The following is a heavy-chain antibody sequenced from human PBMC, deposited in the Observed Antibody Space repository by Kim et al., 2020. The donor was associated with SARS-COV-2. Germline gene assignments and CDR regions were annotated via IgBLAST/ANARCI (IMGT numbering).Heavy chain of an antibody. Sequence: GESLKISCKGSGYSFTSYWIGWVRQMPGKGLEWMGIIYPGDSDTRYSPSFQGQVTISADKSISTAYLQWSSLKASDTAMYYCARHGFSSMTGFGYYYYSMDVWGQGTTVTVSS. J-gene: IGHJ6*02. V-gene: IGHV5-51*01. D-gene: IGHD3-9*01. CDR1: GYSFTSYW. CDR3: ARHGFSSMTGFGYYYYSMDV. CDR2: IYPGDSDT.